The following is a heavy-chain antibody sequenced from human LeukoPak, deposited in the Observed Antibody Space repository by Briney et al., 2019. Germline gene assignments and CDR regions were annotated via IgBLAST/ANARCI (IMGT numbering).Heavy chain of an antibody. CDR2: IIPIFGTA. Sequence: SVKVSCKASGGTFSSYAISWVRQAPGQGLEWMGGIIPIFGTANYAQELQGRVTITADESTSTAYMELSSLRSEDTAVYYCARGEQWLGRGYYYYYMDVWGKGTTVTISS. CDR1: GGTFSSYA. CDR3: ARGEQWLGRGYYYYYMDV. D-gene: IGHD6-19*01. V-gene: IGHV1-69*13. J-gene: IGHJ6*03.